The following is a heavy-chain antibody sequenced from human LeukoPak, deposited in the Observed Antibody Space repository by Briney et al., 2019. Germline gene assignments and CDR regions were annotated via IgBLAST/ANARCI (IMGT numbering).Heavy chain of an antibody. CDR2: ISSSGSTI. V-gene: IGHV3-48*03. CDR3: ARIYDSRDY. Sequence: GGSLRLSCGASGFTFSSYEMNWVRQAPGKGREWVSYISSSGSTIYYAHSVKGRFTISRDNAKNSLYLQMNSLRAEDTAVYYCARIYDSRDYWGQGTLVTISS. J-gene: IGHJ4*02. CDR1: GFTFSSYE. D-gene: IGHD3-22*01.